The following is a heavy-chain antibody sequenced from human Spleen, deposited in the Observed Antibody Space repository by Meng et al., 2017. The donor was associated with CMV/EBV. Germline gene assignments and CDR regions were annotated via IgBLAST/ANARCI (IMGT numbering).Heavy chain of an antibody. CDR3: ARNFSITSDY. V-gene: IGHV1-18*01. CDR1: GYTLRNHG. CDR2: ISAYSVYT. Sequence: SCKASGYTLRNHGVSWVRQAPGQGLEWMGYISAYSVYTNYAQNFQGRVTMTTDISTNTAYLELRSLTSDDTAVYYCARNFSITSDYWGQGTLVTVSS. J-gene: IGHJ4*02. D-gene: IGHD2/OR15-2a*01.